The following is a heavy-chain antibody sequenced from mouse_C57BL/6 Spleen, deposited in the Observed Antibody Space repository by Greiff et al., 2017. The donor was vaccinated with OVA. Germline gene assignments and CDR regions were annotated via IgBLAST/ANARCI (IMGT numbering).Heavy chain of an antibody. Sequence: ESGPGLVKPSQSLSLTCSVTGYSITSGYYWNWIRQFPGNKLEWMGYISYDGSNNYNPSLKNRISITRDTSKNQFFLKLNSVTTEDTATYYCARDLLNYYGSSYGGYFDVWGTGTTVTVSS. V-gene: IGHV3-6*01. CDR3: ARDLLNYYGSSYGGYFDV. D-gene: IGHD1-1*01. CDR2: ISYDGSN. CDR1: GYSITSGYY. J-gene: IGHJ1*03.